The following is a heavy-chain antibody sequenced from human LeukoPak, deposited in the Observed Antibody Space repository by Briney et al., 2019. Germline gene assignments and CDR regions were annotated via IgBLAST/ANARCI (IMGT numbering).Heavy chain of an antibody. V-gene: IGHV3-7*03. D-gene: IGHD3-10*01. CDR3: AKSSGSYLAYFDY. CDR2: IKTDGSAK. Sequence: PGGSLRLSCLASGFTFSRYWMSWVRQAPGKGLERVANIKTDGSAKNYVDSVKGRFTISRDNAKNSLYLQMNSLRAEDMALYYCAKSSGSYLAYFDYWGQGTLVTVSS. J-gene: IGHJ4*02. CDR1: GFTFSRYW.